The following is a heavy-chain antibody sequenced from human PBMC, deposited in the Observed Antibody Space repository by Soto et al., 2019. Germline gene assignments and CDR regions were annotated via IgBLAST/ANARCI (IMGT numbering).Heavy chain of an antibody. CDR2: MSHSGGT. CDR1: GGFVSSGSYY. J-gene: IGHJ3*02. CDR3: ARVERGTATTVVDAFDI. V-gene: IGHV4-34*01. Sequence: QVQLQQWGAGLLKPSETLSLTCAVYGGFVSSGSYYWSWIRQPPGKGLEWIGAMSHSGGTHFNPSLKSRGTISVDTSKNQFSLKLSSVTAADTALYYWARVERGTATTVVDAFDIWGPGTMVTVSS. D-gene: IGHD1-1*01.